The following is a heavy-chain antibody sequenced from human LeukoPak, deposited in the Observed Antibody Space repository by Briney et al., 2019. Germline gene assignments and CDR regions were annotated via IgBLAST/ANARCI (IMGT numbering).Heavy chain of an antibody. CDR2: IYTSGST. V-gene: IGHV4-61*02. Sequence: PSQTLSLTCTVSSGSISSANYYWSWIRQPAGKGLEWIGRIYTSGSTNYNPSLKSRVTMSVDTPKNQFSLKLSSVTAADTAVYYCARDGGYDSRKYKYYFDYWGQGTLVTVSS. D-gene: IGHD3-10*01. CDR1: SGSISSANYY. CDR3: ARDGGYDSRKYKYYFDY. J-gene: IGHJ4*02.